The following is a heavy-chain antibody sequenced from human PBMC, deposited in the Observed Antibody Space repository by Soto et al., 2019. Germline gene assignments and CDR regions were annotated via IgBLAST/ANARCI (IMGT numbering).Heavy chain of an antibody. J-gene: IGHJ4*02. Sequence: PGGSLRLSCTASGFTFSSFGMAWVRQAPGKGLEWVSAISGSGDSSYYADSVKDRFTISRDNPTNTLYLQMNNLRAEDTAVYYCAKVGIGMFSHKHHFDHWGQGTQVTV. CDR1: GFTFSSFG. D-gene: IGHD2-2*03. V-gene: IGHV3-23*01. CDR2: ISGSGDSS. CDR3: AKVGIGMFSHKHHFDH.